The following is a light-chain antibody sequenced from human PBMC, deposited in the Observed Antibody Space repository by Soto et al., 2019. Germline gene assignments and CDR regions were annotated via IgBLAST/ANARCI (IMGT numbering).Light chain of an antibody. V-gene: IGLV2-11*01. J-gene: IGLJ1*01. CDR2: DVS. CDR1: SSDVGRYNY. CDR3: CSYAGSHTYV. Sequence: QFALTQPRSVSGSPGQSVTISCTGTSSDVGRYNYVSWYQQHPGKAPKLMIFDVSKRPSGVPDRFSGSKSGNTASLTISVLQAEDEADYYCCSYAGSHTYVFGTGTKLTVL.